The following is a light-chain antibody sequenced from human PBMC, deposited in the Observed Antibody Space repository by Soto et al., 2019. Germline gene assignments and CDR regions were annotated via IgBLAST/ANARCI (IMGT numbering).Light chain of an antibody. CDR3: QQYDILPIT. CDR2: DAS. CDR1: QDISNY. J-gene: IGKJ5*01. Sequence: IQLTQSQSSLSASVGDRVAITCQASQDISNYLNWYQQKPGKAPKLLIYDASNLETGVPSRFSGSGSGTDFTFTISSLQPEDIATYYCQQYDILPITFGQGARLEIK. V-gene: IGKV1-33*01.